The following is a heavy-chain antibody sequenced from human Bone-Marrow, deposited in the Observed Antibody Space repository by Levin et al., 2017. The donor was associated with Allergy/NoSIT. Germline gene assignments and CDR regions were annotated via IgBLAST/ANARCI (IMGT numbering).Heavy chain of an antibody. V-gene: IGHV3-53*01. CDR2: IYSGGRG. CDR1: GFTVSSNH. Sequence: GESLKISCAASGFTVSSNHMSWVRQAPGKGLEWVSLIYSGGRGYYADSVRGRFTISRDNSKNTLYLQLNSLRAEDTAVYYCAIYGSGNDYSVFDIWGQGTMVTVSS. CDR3: AIYGSGNDYSVFDI. D-gene: IGHD3-10*01. J-gene: IGHJ3*02.